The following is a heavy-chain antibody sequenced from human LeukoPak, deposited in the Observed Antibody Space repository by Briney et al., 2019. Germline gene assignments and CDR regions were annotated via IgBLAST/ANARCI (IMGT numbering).Heavy chain of an antibody. CDR3: ARRGTAMPRGKAFDI. D-gene: IGHD5-18*01. V-gene: IGHV4-34*01. CDR2: INHSGST. CDR1: GGSFSGYY. J-gene: IGHJ3*02. Sequence: SETLSLTCAVYGGSFSGYYWSWIRQPPGKGLEWIGEINHSGSTNYNPSLKSRVTISVDTSKNQFSLKLSSVTAADTAVYYCARRGTAMPRGKAFDIWGQGTMVTVSS.